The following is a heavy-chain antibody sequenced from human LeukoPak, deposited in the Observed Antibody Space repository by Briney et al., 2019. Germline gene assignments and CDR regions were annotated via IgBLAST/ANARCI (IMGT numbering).Heavy chain of an antibody. D-gene: IGHD2-15*01. Sequence: GSLRLSCAASGLTFSSYWMSWVRQAPGKGLEWVANIKQDGTEKYYVDSMKGRFTISRDNAKNSLYLQMNSLRAEDTAVYYCARDSMGGSSRYRPDYFDYWGQGTLVTVSS. CDR1: GLTFSSYW. J-gene: IGHJ4*02. CDR2: IKQDGTEK. CDR3: ARDSMGGSSRYRPDYFDY. V-gene: IGHV3-7*01.